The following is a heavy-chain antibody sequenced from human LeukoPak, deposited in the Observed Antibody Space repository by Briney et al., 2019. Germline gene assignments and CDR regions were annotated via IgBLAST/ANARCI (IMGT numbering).Heavy chain of an antibody. Sequence: PSETLSLTCTVSCGSISSSSYYWGWIRQPPGKGLEWIGSIYYSGSTYYNPSLKSRVTISVDTSKNQFSLKLSSVTAADTAVYYCASGPAPPYYYYYGMDVWGQGTTVTVSS. CDR3: ASGPAPPYYYYYGMDV. J-gene: IGHJ6*02. V-gene: IGHV4-39*01. CDR2: IYYSGST. CDR1: CGSISSSSYY.